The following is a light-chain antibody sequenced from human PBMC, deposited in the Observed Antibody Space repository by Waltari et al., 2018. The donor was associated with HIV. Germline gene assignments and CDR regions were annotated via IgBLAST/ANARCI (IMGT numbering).Light chain of an antibody. CDR1: RRYVGNSDS. CDR2: DVT. CDR3: SAYTTDNTLV. Sequence: QSALTQPASVSGSPGQSITISCSGTRRYVGNSDSVSWYQQHPGNAPRLMIYDVTNRPSGVSFRFSGSKSDNTASLIISGLQAEDEADYYCSAYTTDNTLVFGTGTRVTVL. J-gene: IGLJ1*01. V-gene: IGLV2-14*03.